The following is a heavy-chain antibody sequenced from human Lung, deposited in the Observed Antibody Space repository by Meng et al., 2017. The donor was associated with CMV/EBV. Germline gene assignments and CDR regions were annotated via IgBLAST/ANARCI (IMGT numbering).Heavy chain of an antibody. CDR3: VRGQLFCSGGSCYQHFDP. Sequence: GGSXRLSCAASGFTFSGFAMHWVRQAPGKGLEWVAVISYNGFNEYYADSVKGRFTISRDNSKNTLSLQMNSLRAEDTALYYCVRGQLFCSGGSCYQHFDPXGQGXLVTVSS. CDR2: ISYNGFNE. CDR1: GFTFSGFA. D-gene: IGHD2-15*01. V-gene: IGHV3-30-3*01. J-gene: IGHJ5*02.